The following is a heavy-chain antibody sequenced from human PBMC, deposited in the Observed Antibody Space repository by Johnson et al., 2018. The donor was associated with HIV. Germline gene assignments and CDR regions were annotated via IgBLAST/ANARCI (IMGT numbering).Heavy chain of an antibody. J-gene: IGHJ3*02. Sequence: VQLVESGGGLVQPGGPLRLSCAASGFTFSSYVMNWVRQAPGKGLEWVSGIYSGGSTYYADSVKGRFTISRDNSKNTLYLQMNNLRAEDTAVYYCARAGRTYYDFWSGYSNDAFDIWGQGTMVTVSS. CDR3: ARAGRTYYDFWSGYSNDAFDI. CDR1: GFTFSSYV. CDR2: IYSGGST. D-gene: IGHD3-3*01. V-gene: IGHV3-66*01.